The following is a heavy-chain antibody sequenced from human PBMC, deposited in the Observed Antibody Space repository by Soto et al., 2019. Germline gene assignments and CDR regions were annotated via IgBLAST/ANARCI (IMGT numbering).Heavy chain of an antibody. V-gene: IGHV1-24*01. CDR2: FNAEDGET. CDR3: ARGGDGYNFGAVY. J-gene: IGHJ4*02. Sequence: GASVTVSCKVSVYTLTELSMHWVRQAPGQRLEWMGGFNAEDGETIYAQKFQGRVTITRDTSASTAYMELSSLRSDDTAVYYCARGGDGYNFGAVYWGQGTPVTVSS. CDR1: VYTLTELS. D-gene: IGHD2-21*01.